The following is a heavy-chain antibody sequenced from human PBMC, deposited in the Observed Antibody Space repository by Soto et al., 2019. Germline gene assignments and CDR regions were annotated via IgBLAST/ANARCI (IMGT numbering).Heavy chain of an antibody. Sequence: PGGPLRLSCAASGFTFSDYYMSWIRQAPGKGLEWVSYISSSGSTIYYADSVKGRFTISRDNAKNSLYLQMNSLRAEDTAVYYCAFSSGWYEYYYYGMDVWGQGTTVTVSS. D-gene: IGHD6-19*01. CDR2: ISSSGSTI. V-gene: IGHV3-11*01. CDR3: AFSSGWYEYYYYGMDV. J-gene: IGHJ6*02. CDR1: GFTFSDYY.